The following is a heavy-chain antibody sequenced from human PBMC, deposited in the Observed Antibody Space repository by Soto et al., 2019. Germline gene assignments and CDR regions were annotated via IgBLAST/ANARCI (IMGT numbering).Heavy chain of an antibody. Sequence: EVQLVESGGGLVKPGGSLRLSCAASGFTFSNAWMSWVRQAPGKGLEWVGRIKSKTDGGTTDYAAPVKGRFTISRDDSKNTLYLQMNSLKTEDTAVYYCTTAGGRIAVADWNDYWGQVTLVTVSS. V-gene: IGHV3-15*01. CDR2: IKSKTDGGTT. CDR1: GFTFSNAW. CDR3: TTAGGRIAVADWNDY. D-gene: IGHD6-19*01. J-gene: IGHJ4*02.